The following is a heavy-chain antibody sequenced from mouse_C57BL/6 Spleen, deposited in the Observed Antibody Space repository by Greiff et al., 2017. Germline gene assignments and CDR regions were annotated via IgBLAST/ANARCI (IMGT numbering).Heavy chain of an antibody. V-gene: IGHV1-22*01. J-gene: IGHJ2*01. CDR2: INPNNGGT. CDR1: GYTFTDYN. Sequence: EVQLQQSGPELVKPGASVKMSCKASGYTFTDYNMHWVKQSHGKSLEWIGYINPNNGGTSYNQKFKGKATLTVNKSSSTAYMELRSLTSEDSAVYYCAKGGDYDYFDYWGQGTTLTVSS. D-gene: IGHD2-4*01. CDR3: AKGGDYDYFDY.